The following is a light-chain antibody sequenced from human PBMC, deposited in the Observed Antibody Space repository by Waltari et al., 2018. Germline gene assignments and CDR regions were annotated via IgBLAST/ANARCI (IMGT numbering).Light chain of an antibody. CDR2: GAS. CDR1: QGISTF. V-gene: IGKV1-27*01. J-gene: IGKJ1*01. Sequence: DIQMTQSPSSLSASVGDRVTITCRASQGISTFLAWYQQAPGKVPKLLIFGASTLQSGVPSRFSGSGSGTDFTLTISNLQPEDVATYYCQQYSATPPTFGQGTKVEIK. CDR3: QQYSATPPT.